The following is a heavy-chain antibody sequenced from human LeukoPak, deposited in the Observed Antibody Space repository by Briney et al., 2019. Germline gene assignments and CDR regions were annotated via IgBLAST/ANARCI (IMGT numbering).Heavy chain of an antibody. CDR3: ANAPVAGGTLYYYYYYGMDV. Sequence: GGSLRLSCAASGFTFSSYGMHWVRQAPGKGLEWVAVISYDGSNKYYADSVKGRFTISRDDSKNTLYLQMNSLRAEDTAVYYCANAPVAGGTLYYYYYYGMDVWGQGTTVTVSS. CDR2: ISYDGSNK. J-gene: IGHJ6*02. CDR1: GFTFSSYG. D-gene: IGHD2-15*01. V-gene: IGHV3-30*18.